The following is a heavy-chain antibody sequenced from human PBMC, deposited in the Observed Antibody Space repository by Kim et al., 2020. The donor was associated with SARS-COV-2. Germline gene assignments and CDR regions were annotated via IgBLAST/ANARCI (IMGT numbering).Heavy chain of an antibody. CDR2: FDPEDGET. J-gene: IGHJ4*02. CDR1: GYTLTELS. Sequence: ASVKVSGRVSGYTLTELSMHWVRQAPGKGLEWMGGFDPEDGETIYAQKFQGRVTMTEDTSTDTAYMELSSLRSEDTAVYYCETSRRWELQIDYWGQGTLVTVSS. D-gene: IGHD2-15*01. CDR3: ETSRRWELQIDY. V-gene: IGHV1-24*01.